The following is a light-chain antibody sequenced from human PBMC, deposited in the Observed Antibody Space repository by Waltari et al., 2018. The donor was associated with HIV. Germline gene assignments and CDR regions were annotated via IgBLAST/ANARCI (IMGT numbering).Light chain of an antibody. Sequence: QSVLTQPPSASGTPGQRVTISCSGSSSNIGSNTVHWYQQLPGTAPNILSYSNNQRPSGVPDRFSGSKSGTSASLAISGLQSEDEADYYCAAWDDSLNGPHVVFGGGTKLTVL. V-gene: IGLV1-44*01. CDR1: SSNIGSNT. CDR3: AAWDDSLNGPHVV. J-gene: IGLJ2*01. CDR2: SNN.